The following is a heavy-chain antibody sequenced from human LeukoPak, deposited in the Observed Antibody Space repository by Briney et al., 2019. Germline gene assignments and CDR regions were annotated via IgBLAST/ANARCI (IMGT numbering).Heavy chain of an antibody. V-gene: IGHV5-51*01. J-gene: IGHJ4*02. CDR2: IYPGDSDT. Sequence: GESLKISCKGSGYSFTTYWIAWVRQMPGKGLEWMGVIYPGDSDTRYSPSFQGQVTLSADKSISTAYLQWSSLKASDTAIYYCARRARYSGYDIDYWGQGTLVTVSS. CDR3: ARRARYSGYDIDY. D-gene: IGHD5-12*01. CDR1: GYSFTTYW.